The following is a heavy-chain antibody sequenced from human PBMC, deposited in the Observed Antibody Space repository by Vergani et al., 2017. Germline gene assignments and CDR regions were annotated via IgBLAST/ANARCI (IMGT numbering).Heavy chain of an antibody. CDR1: GFTFSNYG. V-gene: IGHV3-30*02. CDR2: IRYDGSNT. CDR3: ARWGNEKRLDS. D-gene: IGHD1-1*01. Sequence: QVQLVESGGGVVQPGGSLRLSCGASGFTFSNYGMHWVRQAPGKGLEWVTFIRYDGSNTYYADSVKGRFTISRDNSKNTLYLQMNSLRVEDTAVYYCARWGNEKRLDSWGQGTLVTVSS. J-gene: IGHJ5*01.